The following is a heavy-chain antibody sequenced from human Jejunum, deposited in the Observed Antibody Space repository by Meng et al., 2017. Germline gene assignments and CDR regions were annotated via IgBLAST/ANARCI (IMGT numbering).Heavy chain of an antibody. CDR3: TRPLRSVSGGNF. J-gene: IGHJ4*02. CDR1: GLSFSTSW. CDR2: IKPDGSEK. D-gene: IGHD4-23*01. V-gene: IGHV3-7*01. Sequence: GESLKISCVVSGLSFSTSWMSWVRQAPGEGLEWVPTIKPDGSEKSYVDSVKGRFTISRDNANNSLHLQMNSLRAEDTAVYYCTRPLRSVSGGNFWGQGTLVTVSS.